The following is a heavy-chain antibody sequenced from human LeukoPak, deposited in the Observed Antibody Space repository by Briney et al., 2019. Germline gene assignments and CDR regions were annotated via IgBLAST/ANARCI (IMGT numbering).Heavy chain of an antibody. CDR3: ARDSAYDFSVRVLLDY. Sequence: GGSLRLSCAASGFTFSSYSMNWVRQAPGKGLEWVSSISSSSSYIYYADSVKGRFTISRDNSKNTLFVQMNSLRGDDTAVYFCARDSAYDFSVRVLLDYWGQGTLVTVSS. CDR2: ISSSSSYI. J-gene: IGHJ4*02. V-gene: IGHV3-21*01. D-gene: IGHD5-12*01. CDR1: GFTFSSYS.